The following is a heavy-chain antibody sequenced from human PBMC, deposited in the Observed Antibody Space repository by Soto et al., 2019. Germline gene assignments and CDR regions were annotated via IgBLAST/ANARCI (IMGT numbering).Heavy chain of an antibody. Sequence: LGESLKISCKGSGYKFTNFWIGWVRQMPGKGLEWMGIIYPGDSDLKYSPSFQGQVTTSADKSISTAYLQWSSLKASDTAMYYCARQNGAFDIWGPGTMVTVSS. J-gene: IGHJ3*02. CDR2: IYPGDSDL. V-gene: IGHV5-51*01. CDR1: GYKFTNFW. D-gene: IGHD2-8*01. CDR3: ARQNGAFDI.